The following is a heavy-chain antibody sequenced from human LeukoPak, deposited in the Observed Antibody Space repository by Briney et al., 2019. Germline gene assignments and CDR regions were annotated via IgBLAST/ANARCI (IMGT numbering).Heavy chain of an antibody. V-gene: IGHV3-7*01. CDR3: ARVMTSGYYTFDY. D-gene: IGHD3-22*01. Sequence: PGGSLRLSCAASGFTFSNYWMNWVRQAPGKGLEGVANIKYDGSEKYYVDSVKGRFTISRDNTKHSLYLQMNSLRAEDTAVYYCARVMTSGYYTFDYWGQGTLVTVSS. CDR2: IKYDGSEK. CDR1: GFTFSNYW. J-gene: IGHJ4*02.